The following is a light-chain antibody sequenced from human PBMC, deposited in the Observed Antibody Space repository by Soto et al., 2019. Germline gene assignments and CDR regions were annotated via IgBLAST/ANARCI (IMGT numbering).Light chain of an antibody. Sequence: QSALTQPRSVSGSPGQSVTISCTGTSSDVGGYNYVSWYQQHPGKAPKLMIYDVSKRPSGVPDRFSGSKSGNTASLTISGLQADDEADYYCCSYAGSYTHYVFGTGPKLTVL. CDR1: SSDVGGYNY. J-gene: IGLJ1*01. CDR2: DVS. CDR3: CSYAGSYTHYV. V-gene: IGLV2-11*01.